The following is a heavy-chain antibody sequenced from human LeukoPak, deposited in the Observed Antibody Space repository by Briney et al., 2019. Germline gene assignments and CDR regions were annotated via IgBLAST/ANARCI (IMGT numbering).Heavy chain of an antibody. CDR1: GFTVSSNF. D-gene: IGHD6-19*01. CDR2: ISGGGGNT. J-gene: IGHJ4*02. CDR3: AKGGSAAGWLGKFDY. V-gene: IGHV3-23*01. Sequence: GGSLRLSCAASGFTVSSNFMSWVRQAPGKGLEWVSAISGGGGNTYYAGSVKGRFTISRDNSKNTLYLQMNSLRAEDTALYYCAKGGSAAGWLGKFDYWGQGTLVTVSS.